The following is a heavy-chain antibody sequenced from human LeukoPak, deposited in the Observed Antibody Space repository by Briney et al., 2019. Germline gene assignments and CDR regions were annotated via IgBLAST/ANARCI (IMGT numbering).Heavy chain of an antibody. CDR3: ARAINAVDYYYYYMDV. Sequence: SVKVSCKASGGTFSRYAISWVRQAPGQGLEWMGGIIPIFGTANYAQKFQGRVTITTDESASTAYMELSSLRSEDTAVYYCARAINAVDYYYYYMDVWGKGTTVTVSS. J-gene: IGHJ6*03. V-gene: IGHV1-69*05. CDR1: GGTFSRYA. D-gene: IGHD4-23*01. CDR2: IIPIFGTA.